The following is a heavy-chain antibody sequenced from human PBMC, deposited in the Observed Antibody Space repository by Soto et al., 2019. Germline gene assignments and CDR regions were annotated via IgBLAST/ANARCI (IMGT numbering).Heavy chain of an antibody. CDR1: GGTFSSYA. Sequence: SVKVSCKASGGTFSSYAISWVRQAPGQGLEWMGGIIPIFGTANYAQKFQGRVTITADESTSTAYMELSSLRSGDTAVYYCARDYVLDPAVAGPTTAFDIWGQGTMVTVSS. V-gene: IGHV1-69*13. J-gene: IGHJ3*02. D-gene: IGHD6-19*01. CDR2: IIPIFGTA. CDR3: ARDYVLDPAVAGPTTAFDI.